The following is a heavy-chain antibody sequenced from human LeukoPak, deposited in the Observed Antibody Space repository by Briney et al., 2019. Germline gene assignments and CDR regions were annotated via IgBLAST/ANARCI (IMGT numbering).Heavy chain of an antibody. V-gene: IGHV4-39*01. CDR3: ARLYYYDSSGPPL. D-gene: IGHD3-22*01. CDR2: IYYTGRT. CDR1: GGSTSSSSYY. Sequence: SETLSLTCTVSGGSTSSSSYYWGWIRQPPWKGLEWIGNIYYTGRTYYNPSLKSRVTISVDTSKNQFSLKLSSVSAADTAVYYCARLYYYDSSGPPLWGQGTLVTVSS. J-gene: IGHJ4*02.